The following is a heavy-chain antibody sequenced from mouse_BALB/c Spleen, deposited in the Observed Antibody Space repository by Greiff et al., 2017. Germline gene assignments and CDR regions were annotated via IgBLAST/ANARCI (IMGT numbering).Heavy chain of an antibody. CDR3: ARKGIYDGYYHYDAMDY. CDR1: GYTFSSYW. Sequence: VQLQESGPQLVRPGASVKISCKASGYTFSSYWIEWVKQRPGHGLEWIGEILPGSGSTNYNEKFKGKATFTADTSSNTAYMQHSSLTSEDSAVYYCARKGIYDGYYHYDAMDYWGQGTSVTVSS. D-gene: IGHD2-3*01. J-gene: IGHJ4*01. CDR2: ILPGSGST. V-gene: IGHV1-9*01.